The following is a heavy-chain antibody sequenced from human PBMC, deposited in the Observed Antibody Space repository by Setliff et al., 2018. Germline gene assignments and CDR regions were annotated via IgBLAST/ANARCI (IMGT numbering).Heavy chain of an antibody. J-gene: IGHJ4*02. Sequence: ASVKVSCKASGHSFTSYDINWVRLAAGQGLEWMGWVSPIDDGKPDYAQKFQGRVTITWVTSISTAYMELSSLRSEDTAVYYCVRVTSGRLDFDYWGQGTLVTVSS. CDR2: VSPIDDGKP. CDR3: VRVTSGRLDFDY. V-gene: IGHV1-8*01. D-gene: IGHD6-19*01. CDR1: GHSFTSYD.